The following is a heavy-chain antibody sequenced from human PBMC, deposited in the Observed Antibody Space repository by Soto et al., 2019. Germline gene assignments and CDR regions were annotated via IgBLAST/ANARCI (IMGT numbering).Heavy chain of an antibody. CDR1: GYTFTGYY. D-gene: IGHD6-6*01. Sequence: QVQLVQSGSEVKKPGASVKVSCMPSGYTFTGYYMHWVRQAPGQGLEGMGWNNPNSGVKNYAQKFQGRVTMTTHTSITTAYMELSSLRSDDTAVYYCARAGSSHAYYFDYWGQGTLVTVSS. J-gene: IGHJ4*02. V-gene: IGHV1-2*02. CDR2: NNPNSGVK. CDR3: ARAGSSHAYYFDY.